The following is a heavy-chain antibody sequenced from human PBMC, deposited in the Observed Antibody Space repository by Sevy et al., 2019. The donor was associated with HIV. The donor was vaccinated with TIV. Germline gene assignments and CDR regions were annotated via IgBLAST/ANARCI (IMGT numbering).Heavy chain of an antibody. D-gene: IGHD3-10*01. V-gene: IGHV1-18*01. CDR1: GYTFTSYG. J-gene: IGHJ5*02. CDR2: ISAYNGNT. CDR3: ARDDPRITMVRGVIPPHWFDP. Sequence: ASVKVSCKASGYTFTSYGISWVRQAPGQGLEWMGWISAYNGNTNYAQKLQGRVTMTTDTSTSTAYMEQRSLRSDDTAVYYCARDDPRITMVRGVIPPHWFDPWGQGTLVTVSS.